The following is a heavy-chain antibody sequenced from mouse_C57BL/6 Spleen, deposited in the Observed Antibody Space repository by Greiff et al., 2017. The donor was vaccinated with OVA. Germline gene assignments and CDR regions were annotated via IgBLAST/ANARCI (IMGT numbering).Heavy chain of an antibody. J-gene: IGHJ4*01. CDR3: AKEGYYGSSLYAMDY. D-gene: IGHD1-1*01. V-gene: IGHV2-5*01. CDR1: GFSLTSYG. CDR2: IWRGGST. Sequence: VKLEESGPGLVQPSQSLSITCTVSGFSLTSYGVHWVRQSPGKGLEWLGVIWRGGSTDYNAAFMSRLSITKDNSKSQVFFKMNSLQADDTAIYYCAKEGYYGSSLYAMDYWGQGTSVTVSS.